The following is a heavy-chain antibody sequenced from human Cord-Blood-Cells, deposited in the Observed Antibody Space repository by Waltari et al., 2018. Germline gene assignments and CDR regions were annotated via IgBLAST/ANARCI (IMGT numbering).Heavy chain of an antibody. CDR3: ARGPSGFWSGYYGSWWFDP. J-gene: IGHJ5*02. V-gene: IGHV4-34*01. D-gene: IGHD3-3*01. Sequence: QVQLQQWGAGLLKPSETLSLTCAVYGGSFSGYYWSWIRQPPGKGLEWIGEINHSRSTNYNPSLKSRVTISVDTSKNQFSLKLSSVTAADTAVYYCARGPSGFWSGYYGSWWFDPWGQGTLVTVSS. CDR1: GGSFSGYY. CDR2: INHSRST.